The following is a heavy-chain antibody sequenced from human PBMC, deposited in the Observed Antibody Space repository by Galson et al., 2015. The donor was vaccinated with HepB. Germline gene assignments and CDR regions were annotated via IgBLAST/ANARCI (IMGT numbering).Heavy chain of an antibody. D-gene: IGHD6-19*01. Sequence: CAIPGDSVSSNSAAWNWIRQSPSRGLEWLGRTYYRSKWFNDYAVSVKGRITINPDTSKNQFSLKLSSVTAADTAVYYCARGSSTHGSGWYRGGTYYYMDVWGKGTTVTVSS. V-gene: IGHV6-1*01. CDR2: TYYRSKWFN. CDR1: GDSVSSNSAA. CDR3: ARGSSTHGSGWYRGGTYYYMDV. J-gene: IGHJ6*03.